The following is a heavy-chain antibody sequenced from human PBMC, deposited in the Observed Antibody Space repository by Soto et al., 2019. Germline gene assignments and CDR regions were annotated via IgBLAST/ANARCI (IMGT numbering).Heavy chain of an antibody. CDR3: ARRGPYGSGSYFDY. CDR1: GGSISSSTYY. V-gene: IGHV4-39*01. J-gene: IGHJ4*02. D-gene: IGHD3-10*01. CDR2: IYYSGST. Sequence: QLQLQESGPGLVKPSETLSLTCSVSGGSISSSTYYWGWIRQPPGKGLEWIGTIYYSGSTYYNPSLKSRVTISPETSKNQFSLRLSSVTAADTAVYYCARRGPYGSGSYFDYWGQGTLVTVSS.